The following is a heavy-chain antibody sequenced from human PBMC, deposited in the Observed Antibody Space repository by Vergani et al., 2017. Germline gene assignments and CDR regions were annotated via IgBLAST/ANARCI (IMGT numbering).Heavy chain of an antibody. Sequence: QVQLQESGPGLVKPSETLSLTCTVSGGSISSYYWSWIRQPPGKGLEWIGYIYYSGSTNYNPSRKSRVTISVDTSKNQFSLKLSSVTAADTAVYYCARDGLADYYYYGMDVWGQGTTVTVSS. V-gene: IGHV4-59*01. CDR3: ARDGLADYYYYGMDV. D-gene: IGHD3-16*01. CDR2: IYYSGST. CDR1: GGSISSYY. J-gene: IGHJ6*02.